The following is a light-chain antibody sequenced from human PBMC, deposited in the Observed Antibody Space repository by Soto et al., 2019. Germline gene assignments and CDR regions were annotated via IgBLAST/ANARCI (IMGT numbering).Light chain of an antibody. Sequence: QSVLTQPPSASGTPGQRVTISCSGSSSNIGSNTVNWYQQLPGTAPTLLIYSNNQRPSGVPDRCSGSKSGTSASLAISGLQSADEAAYYCAAWDDSLNGPLFGGGTKLTVL. CDR2: SNN. V-gene: IGLV1-44*01. CDR1: SSNIGSNT. CDR3: AAWDDSLNGPL. J-gene: IGLJ2*01.